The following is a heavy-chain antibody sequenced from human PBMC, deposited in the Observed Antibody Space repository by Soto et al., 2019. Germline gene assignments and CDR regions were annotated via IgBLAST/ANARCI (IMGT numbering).Heavy chain of an antibody. CDR2: IYTSGST. V-gene: IGHV4-4*07. D-gene: IGHD3-22*01. CDR3: SRDRSDSSGYYLQGGMDV. CDR1: GGSISSYY. Sequence: QVQLQESGPGLVKPSETLSLTCTVSGGSISSYYWSWIRQPAGKGLEWIGRIYTSGSTNYNPSLKSRVTMSVDTSKNQFSLKLSSVTAADTAVYYCSRDRSDSSGYYLQGGMDVWGQGTSVTVSS. J-gene: IGHJ6*02.